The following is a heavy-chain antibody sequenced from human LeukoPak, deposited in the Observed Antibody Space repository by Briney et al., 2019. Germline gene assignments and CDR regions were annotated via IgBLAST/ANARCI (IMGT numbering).Heavy chain of an antibody. CDR1: GFTVSSNY. D-gene: IGHD3-16*01. CDR3: ARDRTRGGYYYGMDV. Sequence: GGSLRLSCAASGFTVSSNYMSWVRQAPGKGLEWVSVIYSGGSTYYADSVKGRFTISRHNSKNTLYLQMNSLRAEDTAVYYCARDRTRGGYYYGMDVWGQGTSVTVSS. V-gene: IGHV3-53*04. CDR2: IYSGGST. J-gene: IGHJ6*02.